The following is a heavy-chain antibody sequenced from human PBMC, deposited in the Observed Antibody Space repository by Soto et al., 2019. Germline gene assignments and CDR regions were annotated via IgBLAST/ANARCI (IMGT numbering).Heavy chain of an antibody. D-gene: IGHD3-3*01. V-gene: IGHV2-5*02. CDR1: GFSLSTSGVG. CDR2: IYWDDDK. J-gene: IGHJ4*02. CDR3: AHFRRFGFDY. Sequence: QITLKESGPTLVKPTQTLTLTCTFSGFSLSTSGVGVGWIRQPPGKALEWLVLIYWDDDKRYSPSLKSRLTINKDTSKNPVVLTMTNMDPVDTATYYCAHFRRFGFDYWGQGTLVTVSS.